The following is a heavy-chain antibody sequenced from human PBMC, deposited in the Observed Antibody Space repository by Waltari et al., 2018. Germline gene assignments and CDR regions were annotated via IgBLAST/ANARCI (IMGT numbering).Heavy chain of an antibody. CDR3: ARGRASGLVDWFDP. CDR1: GFAFNNYA. J-gene: IGHJ5*02. Sequence: EVQLLESGGGLVQPGGSLRLSCAASGFAFNNYAMMWVRQAPGKGLEWIASLTGGAEGAYYADSVRGRVTSSRDNSQNTLFLQMSGLRVDDSGTYYCARGRASGLVDWFDPWGRGTLVTVSS. D-gene: IGHD6-6*01. V-gene: IGHV3-23*01. CDR2: LTGGAEGA.